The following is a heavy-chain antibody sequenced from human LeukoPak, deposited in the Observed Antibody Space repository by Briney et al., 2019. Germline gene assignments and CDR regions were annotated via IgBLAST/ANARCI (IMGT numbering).Heavy chain of an antibody. CDR3: ARVGGYCSSTSCWGENWFDP. D-gene: IGHD2-2*01. CDR1: GFTFSDYY. Sequence: PGGSLRLSCAAPGFTFSDYYMSWIRQAPGKGLEWVSYISSSGSTIYYADSVKGRFTISRDNAKNSLYLQMNSLRAEDTAVYYCARVGGYCSSTSCWGENWFDPWGQGTLVTVSS. CDR2: ISSSGSTI. V-gene: IGHV3-11*04. J-gene: IGHJ5*02.